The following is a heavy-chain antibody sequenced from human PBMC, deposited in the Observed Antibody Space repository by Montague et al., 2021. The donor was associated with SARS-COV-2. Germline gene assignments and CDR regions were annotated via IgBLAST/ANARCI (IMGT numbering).Heavy chain of an antibody. CDR2: IWYDGSNK. CDR3: ARDQRGSASEWLGDGMDV. Sequence: SLRLSCAASGFTFSSYGMHWVRQAPGKGLEWVAVIWYDGSNKYYADSVKGRFTISRDNSKNTPYLQMNSLRAEDTAVYYCARDQRGSASEWLGDGMDVWGQGTTVTVSS. CDR1: GFTFSSYG. J-gene: IGHJ6*02. D-gene: IGHD3-3*01. V-gene: IGHV3-33*01.